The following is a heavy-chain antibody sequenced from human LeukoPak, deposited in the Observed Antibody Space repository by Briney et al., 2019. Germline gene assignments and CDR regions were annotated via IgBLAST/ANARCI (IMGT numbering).Heavy chain of an antibody. Sequence: GGSLRLSCAASGFTFSNYAIHWVRQAPGKGLEWVAILSYDGKNKYYADSVKGRFTVSRDNFKNTLYLQMNSLRTEDTAVYYCARGDSTSPGDYWGQGTLVTVSS. D-gene: IGHD2/OR15-2a*01. J-gene: IGHJ4*02. CDR1: GFTFSNYA. CDR2: LSYDGKNK. CDR3: ARGDSTSPGDY. V-gene: IGHV3-30*04.